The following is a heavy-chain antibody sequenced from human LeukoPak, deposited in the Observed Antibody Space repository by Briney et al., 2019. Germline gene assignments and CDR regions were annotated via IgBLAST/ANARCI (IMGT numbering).Heavy chain of an antibody. CDR3: ARDASVAAKLWFGEL. D-gene: IGHD3-10*01. Sequence: GGSLRLSCATSGFPFSNFEMNWVRQAPGKGLEWVSSISSSSSYIYYADSVKGRFTISRDNAKNSLYLQMNSLRAEDTAVYYCARDASVAAKLWFGELWGQGTLVTVSS. CDR1: GFPFSNFE. J-gene: IGHJ4*02. CDR2: ISSSSSYI. V-gene: IGHV3-21*01.